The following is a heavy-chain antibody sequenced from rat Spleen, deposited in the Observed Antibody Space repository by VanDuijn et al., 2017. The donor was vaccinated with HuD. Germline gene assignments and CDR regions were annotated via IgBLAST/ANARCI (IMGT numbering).Heavy chain of an antibody. Sequence: EVQLVASGGGLVQPGRSLKPSCAASGFTFSDYYMAWVRQAPTKGLEWVASISYYGGSTYYPDSVKGRFTISSDNAQNPLFLQMNSLRSEDTATYFCTREGNSGYAYWGQGVMVTVSS. CDR3: TREGNSGYAY. CDR1: GFTFSDYY. J-gene: IGHJ2*01. CDR2: ISYYGGST. D-gene: IGHD4-3*01. V-gene: IGHV5-20*01.